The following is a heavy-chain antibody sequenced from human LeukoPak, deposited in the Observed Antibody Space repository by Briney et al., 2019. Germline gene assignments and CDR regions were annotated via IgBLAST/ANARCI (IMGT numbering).Heavy chain of an antibody. V-gene: IGHV1-69*13. Sequence: GASVTVSCTASGGTFSIYAISWVRQAPGQGLEWMGGIIPIFGTANYAQKFQGRVTITADESTSTAYMELSSLRSEDAAVYYCASTSHYYYGMDVWGQGTTVTVSS. CDR3: ASTSHYYYGMDV. J-gene: IGHJ6*02. CDR1: GGTFSIYA. CDR2: IIPIFGTA.